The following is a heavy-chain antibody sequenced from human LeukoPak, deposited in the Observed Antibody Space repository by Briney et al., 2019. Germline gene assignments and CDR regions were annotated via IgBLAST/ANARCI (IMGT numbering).Heavy chain of an antibody. Sequence: GGSLRLSCAASGFTFSSYWIHWVRQAPGKGLVWVSRISGDGGSTDYADSVKGRFTISRDNAKNTLYLQMNSLRVEDTAVYYCVRGGVDYWGQGTLVTVSS. D-gene: IGHD3-16*01. CDR3: VRGGVDY. CDR2: ISGDGGST. V-gene: IGHV3-74*01. CDR1: GFTFSSYW. J-gene: IGHJ4*02.